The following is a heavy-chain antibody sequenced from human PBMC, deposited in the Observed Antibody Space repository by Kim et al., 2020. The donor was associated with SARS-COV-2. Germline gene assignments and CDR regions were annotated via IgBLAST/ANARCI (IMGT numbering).Heavy chain of an antibody. CDR2: IYYSGST. CDR1: GGSVSSGSYY. CDR3: AREPSYGDYFDY. D-gene: IGHD4-17*01. J-gene: IGHJ4*02. Sequence: SETLSLTCTVSGGSVSSGSYYWSWIRQPPGKGLEWIGYIYYSGSTNYNPSLTSRVTISVDTSKNQFSLKLSSVTAADTAVYYCAREPSYGDYFDYWGQGTLVTVSS. V-gene: IGHV4-61*01.